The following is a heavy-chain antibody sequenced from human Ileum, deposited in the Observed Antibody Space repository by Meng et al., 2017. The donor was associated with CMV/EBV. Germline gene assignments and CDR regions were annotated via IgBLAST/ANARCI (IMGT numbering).Heavy chain of an antibody. Sequence: GFTFSSYWMHWVRQAPGKGLVWVSRIQSDGSSTTYADSVKGRFTISRDNAKNTLYLQMNSLRAEDTAVYYCARDYTTGTTGAKGWFDPWGQGTLVTVSS. CDR2: IQSDGSST. V-gene: IGHV3-74*01. D-gene: IGHD1-1*01. J-gene: IGHJ5*02. CDR3: ARDYTTGTTGAKGWFDP. CDR1: GFTFSSYW.